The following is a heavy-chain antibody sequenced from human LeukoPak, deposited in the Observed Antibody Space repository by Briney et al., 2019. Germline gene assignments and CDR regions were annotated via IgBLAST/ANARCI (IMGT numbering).Heavy chain of an antibody. D-gene: IGHD2/OR15-2a*01. V-gene: IGHV4-59*01. Sequence: SETLSLTCTVAGGSMSSYYWNWIRQPPGKGLEWIGYFHYSGSTNYNPSLKSRVTISVDTSKNQFSLKLSSVTAADTAVYYCARDVKGALGYWGQGTLVTVSS. J-gene: IGHJ4*02. CDR1: GGSMSSYY. CDR3: ARDVKGALGY. CDR2: FHYSGST.